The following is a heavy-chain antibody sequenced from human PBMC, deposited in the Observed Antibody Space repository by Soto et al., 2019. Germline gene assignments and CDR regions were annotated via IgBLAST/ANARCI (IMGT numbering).Heavy chain of an antibody. V-gene: IGHV4-59*08. CDR2: MYYSGST. CDR3: ARGPYYDLIWNYYYMDV. CDR1: GGSISGHY. Sequence: QVQLQESGPGLVKPSETLSLSCSVSGGSISGHYWSWLRQTPGKGLEWIGYMYYSGSTNYNPSLQRRVTIAVDTAKSHSTLRLTSVTAADTAVYYCARGPYYDLIWNYYYMDVWGKGTTVTVSS. J-gene: IGHJ6*03. D-gene: IGHD3-16*01.